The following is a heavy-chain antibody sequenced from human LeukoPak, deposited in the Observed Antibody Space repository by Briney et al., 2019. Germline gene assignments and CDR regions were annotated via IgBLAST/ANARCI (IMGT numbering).Heavy chain of an antibody. CDR3: AKDPDYGGPGDY. CDR1: GFTFSSYA. J-gene: IGHJ4*02. CDR2: ISGSGGST. D-gene: IGHD4-23*01. Sequence: PGGSLRLSCAAPGFTFSSYAMSWVRQAPGKGLEWVSAISGSGGSTYYAGSVKGRFTISRDNSKNTLYLQMNSLRAEDTAVYYCAKDPDYGGPGDYWGQGTLVTVSS. V-gene: IGHV3-23*01.